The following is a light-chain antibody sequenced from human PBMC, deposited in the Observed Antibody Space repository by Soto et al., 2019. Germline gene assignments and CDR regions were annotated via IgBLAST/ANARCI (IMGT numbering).Light chain of an antibody. J-gene: IGKJ2*01. CDR2: GAS. CDR1: QSVTSSY. CDR3: QQYGGSPLFT. V-gene: IGKV3-20*01. Sequence: LVLTQSPDTLSLSPGERATLSCRASQSVTSSYLAWYQQKPGQAPRLLIYGASTRATGIPDRFSGSGSRTDFTLTISRVEPEDSAVYYCQQYGGSPLFTFGQGSMLEIK.